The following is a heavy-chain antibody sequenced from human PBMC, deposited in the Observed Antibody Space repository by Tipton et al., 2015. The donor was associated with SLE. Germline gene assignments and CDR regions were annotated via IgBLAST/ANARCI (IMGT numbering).Heavy chain of an antibody. D-gene: IGHD6-19*01. CDR1: GLTFTTYA. V-gene: IGHV3-66*02. Sequence: SLRLSCTASGLTFTTYAMAWVRQAPGKGLEWVSVIYSGGSTYYADSVKGRFTISRDNSKNTLYLQMNSLRTEDTAMYYCARDRIAVAYFDYWGQGTLVTVSS. J-gene: IGHJ4*02. CDR2: IYSGGST. CDR3: ARDRIAVAYFDY.